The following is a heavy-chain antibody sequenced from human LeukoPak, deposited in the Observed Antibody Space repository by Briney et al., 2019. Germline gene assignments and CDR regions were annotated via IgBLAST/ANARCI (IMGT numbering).Heavy chain of an antibody. D-gene: IGHD6-19*01. CDR3: AKSSVAGTYYYYGMDV. V-gene: IGHV3-23*01. CDR2: ISGSGGST. Sequence: GGSLRLSCAASGFTFSSYAMSWVRQAPGKGLEWVSAISGSGGSTYYADSVKGRFTISRDNSKNTLYLQMNSLTAEDTAVYYCAKSSVAGTYYYYGMDVWGQGTTVTVSS. J-gene: IGHJ6*02. CDR1: GFTFSSYA.